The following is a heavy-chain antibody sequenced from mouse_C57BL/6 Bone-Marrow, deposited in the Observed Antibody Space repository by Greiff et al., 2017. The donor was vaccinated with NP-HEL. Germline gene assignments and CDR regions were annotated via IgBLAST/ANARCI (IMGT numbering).Heavy chain of an antibody. J-gene: IGHJ3*01. CDR2: IRNKANGYTT. Sequence: DVKLVESGGGLVQPGGSLSLSCAASGFTFTDYYMSWVRQPPGKALEWLGFIRNKANGYTTEYSASVKGRFTISRDNSQSILYLQMNALGAEDSATYYCARYTYDYDDGPAWFAYWGQGTLVTVSA. CDR1: GFTFTDYY. V-gene: IGHV7-3*01. D-gene: IGHD2-4*01. CDR3: ARYTYDYDDGPAWFAY.